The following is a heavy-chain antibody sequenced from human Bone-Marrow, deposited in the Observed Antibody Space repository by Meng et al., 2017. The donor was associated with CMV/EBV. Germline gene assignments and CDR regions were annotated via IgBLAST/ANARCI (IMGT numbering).Heavy chain of an antibody. CDR2: ISAYNGNT. Sequence: FTSYDISWVRQAPGQGLEWMGWISAYNGNTNYAQKLQGRVTMTTDTSTSTAYMELRSLRSDDTAVYYCARDMRGYCSSTSCPRWFDPWGQGTLVTVSS. CDR1: FTSYD. CDR3: ARDMRGYCSSTSCPRWFDP. V-gene: IGHV1-18*01. D-gene: IGHD2-2*01. J-gene: IGHJ5*02.